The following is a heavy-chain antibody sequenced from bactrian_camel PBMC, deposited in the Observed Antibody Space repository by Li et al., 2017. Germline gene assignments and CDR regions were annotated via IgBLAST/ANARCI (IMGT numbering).Heavy chain of an antibody. V-gene: IGHV3S53*01. J-gene: IGHJ4*01. CDR3: AARPPTWGRSQCFRFEYDY. Sequence: HVQLVESGGGSVQAGGSLRLSCAASGSAYSSVCMGWFRQAPGKEREGVAASDGAGTVSYADFVKGRFTISKDNTKNTLTLQMNSLKPEDTAMYYCAARPPTWGRSQCFRFEYDYWGQGTQVTVS. CDR2: SDGAGTV. CDR1: GSAYSSVC. D-gene: IGHD5*01.